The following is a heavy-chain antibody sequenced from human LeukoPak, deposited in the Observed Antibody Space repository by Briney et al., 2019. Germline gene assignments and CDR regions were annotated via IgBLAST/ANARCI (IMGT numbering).Heavy chain of an antibody. CDR3: ARLRITIFGVVIIDPRGYMDV. D-gene: IGHD3-3*01. V-gene: IGHV4-34*01. CDR1: GGSFSGYY. CDR2: INHSGST. Sequence: SETLSLTCAVYGGSFSGYYWSWIRQPPGKGLEWIGEINHSGSTNYNPSLKSRVTISVDTSKNQFSLKLSSVTAADTAVYYCARLRITIFGVVIIDPRGYMDVWGKGTTVIVSS. J-gene: IGHJ6*03.